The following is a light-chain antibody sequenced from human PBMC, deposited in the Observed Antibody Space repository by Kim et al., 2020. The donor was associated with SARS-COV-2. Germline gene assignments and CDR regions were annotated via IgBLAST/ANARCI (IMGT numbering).Light chain of an antibody. J-gene: IGLJ3*02. CDR2: LNSDGSH. V-gene: IGLV4-69*01. Sequence: QLVLTQSPSASASLGASVKLTCTLSSGHSSYAVAWHQQQPDKGPRYLMKLNSDGSHGKGDGIPDRFSGSSSGAERYLTISSLQYDDEADYYCQTWGTSSWVFGGGTQLTVL. CDR1: SGHSSYA. CDR3: QTWGTSSWV.